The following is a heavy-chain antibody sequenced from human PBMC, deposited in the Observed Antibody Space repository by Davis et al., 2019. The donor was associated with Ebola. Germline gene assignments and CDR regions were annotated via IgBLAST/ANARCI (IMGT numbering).Heavy chain of an antibody. V-gene: IGHV5-51*01. CDR1: GNSFATHW. J-gene: IGHJ3*02. D-gene: IGHD2-8*02. CDR3: ATLRRTITGMDDGFDI. Sequence: GESLKISCKDSGNSFATHWIGWVRQMPGKGLEWMGIIYTGDFDTRYSPSFRGQVTISADKSINTAYLQWSSLKASDTAMYYCATLRRTITGMDDGFDIWGQGTMVTVSS. CDR2: IYTGDFDT.